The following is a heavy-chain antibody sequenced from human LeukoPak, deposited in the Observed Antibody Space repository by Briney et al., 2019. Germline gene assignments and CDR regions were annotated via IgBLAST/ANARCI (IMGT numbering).Heavy chain of an antibody. CDR2: SSSRSSYI. CDR3: ARGSRDGWFDP. V-gene: IGHV3-21*01. J-gene: IGHJ5*02. Sequence: GGSLRLSCAASGFTFTSYTMTWVRQAPGKGLEWVSSSSSRSSYIFYADSVKGRFSISRDNPKNSLYLQMNSLRAEDTAVYYCARGSRDGWFDPWGQGTLVTVSS. D-gene: IGHD5-24*01. CDR1: GFTFTSYT.